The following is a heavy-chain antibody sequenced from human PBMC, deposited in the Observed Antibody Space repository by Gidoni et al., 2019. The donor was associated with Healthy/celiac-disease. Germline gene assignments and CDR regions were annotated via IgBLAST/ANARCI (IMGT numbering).Heavy chain of an antibody. D-gene: IGHD3-10*01. CDR1: GFTFSSYA. J-gene: IGHJ6*03. CDR3: AKGTYYYGSGSYYKANYYYYMDV. Sequence: EVQLLESGGGLVQPGGSLRLSCAASGFTFSSYALSLVRQAPGKGLGWVSAISGSGGSTYYADSVKGRFTISRDNSKNTLYLQMNSLRAEDTAVYYCAKGTYYYGSGSYYKANYYYYMDVWGKGTTVTVSS. V-gene: IGHV3-23*01. CDR2: ISGSGGST.